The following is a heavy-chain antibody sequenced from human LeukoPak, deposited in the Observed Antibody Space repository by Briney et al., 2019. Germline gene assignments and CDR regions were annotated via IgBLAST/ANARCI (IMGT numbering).Heavy chain of an antibody. CDR3: ARGIVVVPAEEMDY. J-gene: IGHJ4*02. D-gene: IGHD2-2*01. Sequence: GASVKVSCKASGYNFTGYHLHWVRQAPGQGLEWMGNMNPNSGGTNSAQKFQGRVIMTRDTSISTAYMELSRLRSDDTAVYYCARGIVVVPAEEMDYWGQGTLVTVSS. CDR1: GYNFTGYH. V-gene: IGHV1-2*02. CDR2: MNPNSGGT.